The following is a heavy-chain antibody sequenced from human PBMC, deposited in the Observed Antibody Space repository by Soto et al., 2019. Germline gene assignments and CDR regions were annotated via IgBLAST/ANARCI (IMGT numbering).Heavy chain of an antibody. Sequence: GGSLRLSCVGSGFTFSSYSMVWVRQAPGKGLEWVSYIFVSSSPIYYADSVKGRFTVSRDNAQNSLFLLMNSLRAEDTAVYYCARDRDWAFDYWGRGTLVTVSS. CDR2: IFVSSSPI. CDR1: GFTFSSYS. D-gene: IGHD3-9*01. V-gene: IGHV3-48*04. CDR3: ARDRDWAFDY. J-gene: IGHJ4*02.